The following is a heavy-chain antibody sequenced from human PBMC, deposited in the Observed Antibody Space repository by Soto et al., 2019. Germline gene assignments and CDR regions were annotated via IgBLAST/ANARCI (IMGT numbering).Heavy chain of an antibody. J-gene: IGHJ6*01. D-gene: IGHD7-27*01. V-gene: IGHV1-3*01. CDR2: INGANGNT. Sequence: ASVKVSCKASGYTFTSYAMHWVRQAPGQRLEWMGSINGANGNTKYSQKFQGRVTITRDTSASTAYMELSSLRSEDTDVYYCARATGNYYYYAMDVWGQGTTVTVSS. CDR1: GYTFTSYA. CDR3: ARATGNYYYYAMDV.